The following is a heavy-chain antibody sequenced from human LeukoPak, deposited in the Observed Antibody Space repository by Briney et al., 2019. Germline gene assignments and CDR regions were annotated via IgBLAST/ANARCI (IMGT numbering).Heavy chain of an antibody. J-gene: IGHJ4*02. V-gene: IGHV4-39*07. CDR2: IYYSGST. Sequence: SETLSLTCTVSGGSISSSSYYGGWIRQPPGKGLEWIGSIYYSGSTYYNPSLKSRVTISVDTSKNQFSLKLSSVTAADTAVYYCARGTYYDILTGYGIFFSPGSYYFDYWGQGTLVTVSS. D-gene: IGHD3-9*01. CDR3: ARGTYYDILTGYGIFFSPGSYYFDY. CDR1: GGSISSSSYY.